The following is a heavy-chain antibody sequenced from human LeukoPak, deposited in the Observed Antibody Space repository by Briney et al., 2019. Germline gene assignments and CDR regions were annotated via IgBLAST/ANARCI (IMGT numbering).Heavy chain of an antibody. J-gene: IGHJ4*02. CDR2: IKQDGSVK. CDR1: GFTFSSYW. V-gene: IGHV3-7*05. D-gene: IGHD4-17*01. CDR3: ARVGYGDYDVDD. Sequence: GGSLRLSCVASGFTFSSYWMSWVRQAPGKGLEWVANIKQDGSVKYYVDSVKGRFTISRDNAKNSLYLQMNSLRAEDTAVYYCARVGYGDYDVDDWGQGTLVTVSS.